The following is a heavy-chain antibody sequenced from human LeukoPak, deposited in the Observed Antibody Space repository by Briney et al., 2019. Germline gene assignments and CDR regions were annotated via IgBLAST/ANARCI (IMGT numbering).Heavy chain of an antibody. CDR1: GGSISSGGYY. CDR3: ARGRYGFFDY. Sequence: SQTLSLTCTVSGGSISSGGYYWSWIRQHPGKGLEWIGYIYYSGSTYYNPSLKSRVTISVDTSKNQFSLKLSSVTAADTAVYHCARGRYGFFDYWGQGTLVTVSS. D-gene: IGHD4-17*01. CDR2: IYYSGST. J-gene: IGHJ4*02. V-gene: IGHV4-31*03.